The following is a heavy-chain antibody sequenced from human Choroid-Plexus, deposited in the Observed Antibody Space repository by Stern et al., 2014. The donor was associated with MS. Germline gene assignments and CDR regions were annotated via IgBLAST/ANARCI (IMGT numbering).Heavy chain of an antibody. Sequence: VQLVESGGGVVQPGRPLRLSCVASGFTFGSCAMHWVRQAPGKGLVWVAGVSYEGSNKYYADSVKGRFTISRDNSQNTLYMQMSSLRPEDTAVYYCAKDRQYLTYFFDHWGQGSLVTVSS. CDR1: GFTFGSCA. J-gene: IGHJ5*02. V-gene: IGHV3-30*18. CDR2: VSYEGSNK. CDR3: AKDRQYLTYFFDH. D-gene: IGHD2/OR15-2a*01.